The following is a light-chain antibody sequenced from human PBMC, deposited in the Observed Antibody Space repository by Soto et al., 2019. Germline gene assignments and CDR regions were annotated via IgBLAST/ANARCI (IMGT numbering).Light chain of an antibody. CDR3: MQGSHWPRT. CDR1: QSLVNSDGNTY. J-gene: IGKJ1*01. Sequence: EVVMTQSPLSLPVTLGQPASISCRSSQSLVNSDGNTYLNWFQQRPGQSPRRLICKVSNRDSGVPDRFSGSGSGTDFTLKISRVEAEDVGVYYCMQGSHWPRTFGQGTKVEIK. V-gene: IGKV2-30*01. CDR2: KVS.